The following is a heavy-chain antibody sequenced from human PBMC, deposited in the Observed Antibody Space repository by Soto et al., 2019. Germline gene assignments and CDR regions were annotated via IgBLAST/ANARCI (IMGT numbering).Heavy chain of an antibody. V-gene: IGHV4-39*07. D-gene: IGHD3-3*01. CDR2: IYYSGST. CDR3: ARAHYDFWSGYQGEYYFDY. J-gene: IGHJ4*02. CDR1: GGSISINGYY. Sequence: SSETLSLTCTVSGGSISINGYYWSWIRQPPGKGLEWIGNIYYSGSTYYCPSLRSRVTISVDTSKNQFSLKLSSVTAADTAVYYCARAHYDFWSGYQGEYYFDYWGQGTLVTVSS.